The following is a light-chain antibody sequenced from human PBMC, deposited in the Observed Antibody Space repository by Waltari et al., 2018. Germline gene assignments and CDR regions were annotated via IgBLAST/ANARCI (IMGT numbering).Light chain of an antibody. CDR3: QQRNKWPVT. Sequence: DIVLTQSPATLSLSPGERATLSCRASQSVANYLAWYQQKPGQAPRLLIYDVSTRATAIPARLSGSGFATDFTLTISDLKPEDIAVYYCQQRNKWPVTFGGGTKVEIK. CDR1: QSVANY. CDR2: DVS. V-gene: IGKV3-11*01. J-gene: IGKJ4*01.